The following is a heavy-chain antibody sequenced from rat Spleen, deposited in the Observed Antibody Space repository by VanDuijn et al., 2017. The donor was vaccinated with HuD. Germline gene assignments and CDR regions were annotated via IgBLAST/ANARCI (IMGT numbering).Heavy chain of an antibody. CDR2: ISSGGNT. D-gene: IGHD1-6*01. J-gene: IGHJ2*01. Sequence: QVQLKESGPGLVRPSQTLSLTCTVSGFSLTSTGVIWVRQPPGKGLQWIATISSGGNTYYNSGLKSRLSISRDTSKSQVFLKMNSLQTEDIATYYCARGPMHTAGNYFDYWGQGVMVTVSS. V-gene: IGHV2S12*01. CDR1: GFSLTSTG. CDR3: ARGPMHTAGNYFDY.